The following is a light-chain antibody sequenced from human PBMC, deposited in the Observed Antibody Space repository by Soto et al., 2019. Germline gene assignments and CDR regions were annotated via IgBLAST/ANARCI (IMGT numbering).Light chain of an antibody. CDR2: VAS. V-gene: IGKV3-20*01. J-gene: IGKJ4*01. CDR3: QQYGSPPLT. CDR1: QSVSSNY. Sequence: EIVLTQSPGTLSLSPGERGTLSCRASQSVSSNYLAWYQQKPGQAPRLLIYVASSRATGIPDRFSGSGSGTDFTLTISRLEPEDFAVYYCQQYGSPPLTFGGGTKVEIK.